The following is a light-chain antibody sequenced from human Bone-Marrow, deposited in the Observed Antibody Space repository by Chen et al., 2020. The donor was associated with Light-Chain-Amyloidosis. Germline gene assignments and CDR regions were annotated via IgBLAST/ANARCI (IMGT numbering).Light chain of an antibody. V-gene: IGKV3-20*01. CDR2: GSS. J-gene: IGKJ4*01. CDR3: QQYGTSPLT. Sequence: ELVLTQSPGTLSLSPGEGAKLTCRASQTISSNYLTGYQQKFGKAPRLLIYGSSSRATVSPDRFTGSGSGTYFPLTINRLEPEDFAMYYCQQYGTSPLTFGGGTKVEIQ. CDR1: QTISSNY.